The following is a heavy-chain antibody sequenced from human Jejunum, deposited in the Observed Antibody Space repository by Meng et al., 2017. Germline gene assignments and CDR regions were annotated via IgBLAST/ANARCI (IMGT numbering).Heavy chain of an antibody. CDR3: ARGSRGVDYYFEF. V-gene: IGHV4-59*01. CDR2: IYYTGLT. CDR1: GGSISNSF. D-gene: IGHD6-19*01. Sequence: SETLSLTCPVSGGSISNSFWTWIRQTPGKGLEWIGDIYYTGLTNYNPSLKSRVTMSLDTPKNQFSLKLNSVTAADTAVYFCARGSRGVDYYFEFWGPGALVTVSS. J-gene: IGHJ4*02.